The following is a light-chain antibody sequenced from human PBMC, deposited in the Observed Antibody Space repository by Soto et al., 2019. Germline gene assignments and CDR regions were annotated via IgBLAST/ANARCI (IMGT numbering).Light chain of an antibody. Sequence: QSVLTQPPSASGTPGQRVTISCSGSTSNIGSNCVYWYQQLPGTAPKLLIYFNDQRPSGVPDRFSGSKSGTSASLAISGLRSEDEADYYCATWDDSRRGVFGGGTKLTVL. CDR1: TSNIGSNC. CDR2: FND. CDR3: ATWDDSRRGV. J-gene: IGLJ3*02. V-gene: IGLV1-47*02.